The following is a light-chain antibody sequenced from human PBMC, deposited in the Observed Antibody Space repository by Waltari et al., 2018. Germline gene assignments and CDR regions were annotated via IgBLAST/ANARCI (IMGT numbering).Light chain of an antibody. J-gene: IGKJ2*01. V-gene: IGKV3D-15*01. CDR2: GAS. Sequence: EIVVTQSPVTLSVSLGERATLSCRASQSISGNFAWYQQRPGQAPRLLIYGASTRATGDPARFSGSGSGTDFTLTISSLQSEDFAVYYCQQYNDWPYTFGQGTKLDIK. CDR1: QSISGN. CDR3: QQYNDWPYT.